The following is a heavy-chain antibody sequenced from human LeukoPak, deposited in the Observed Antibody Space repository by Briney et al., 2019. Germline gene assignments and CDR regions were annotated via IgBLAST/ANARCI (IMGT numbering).Heavy chain of an antibody. Sequence: SQTLSLTCTVSGGSISSGDYYWSWIRQPPGKGLEWIGYIYYSGSTYYNPSLKSRVTISVDTSKNQFSLKLSSVTAADTAVYYCARDRSGSYFHWAAAFDIWGQGTMVTVSS. CDR2: IYYSGST. CDR1: GGSISSGDYY. D-gene: IGHD1-26*01. CDR3: ARDRSGSYFHWAAAFDI. J-gene: IGHJ3*02. V-gene: IGHV4-30-4*08.